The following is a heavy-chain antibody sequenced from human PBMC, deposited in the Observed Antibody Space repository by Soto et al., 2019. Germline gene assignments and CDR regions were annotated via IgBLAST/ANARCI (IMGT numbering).Heavy chain of an antibody. V-gene: IGHV2-5*01. CDR3: ALLKLGCSEMTRADAY. CDR2: IYGNDYK. CDR1: GFSLSTTGVG. D-gene: IGHD7-27*01. J-gene: IGHJ4*02. Sequence: QITLKESGPTLVKPTQTLTLTCTFSGFSLSTTGVGVAWIRQPPGKALKRLALIYGNDYKRYSPSLQSRLSITSDTANQQVVLTVTNVDAVDTATYYCALLKLGCSEMTRADAYWCQGTLVTVSS.